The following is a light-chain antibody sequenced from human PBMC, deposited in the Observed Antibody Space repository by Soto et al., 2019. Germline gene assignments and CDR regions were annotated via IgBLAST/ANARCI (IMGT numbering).Light chain of an antibody. CDR2: GAS. Sequence: IVLTQSPATLSLSPGERATLCCRASQSVSSYLAWYQQKPGQAPRLLIYGASSRATGIPARFSGSGSGTEFTLTISGLQSEDFALYYCQQYNIWPPYTFGQGTKVDI. V-gene: IGKV3D-15*01. J-gene: IGKJ2*01. CDR1: QSVSSY. CDR3: QQYNIWPPYT.